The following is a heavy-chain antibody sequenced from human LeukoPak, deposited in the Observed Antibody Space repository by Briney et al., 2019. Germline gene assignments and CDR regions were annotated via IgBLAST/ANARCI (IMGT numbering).Heavy chain of an antibody. V-gene: IGHV4-4*07. CDR1: GGSISSYS. CDR3: ARHSKYYYDSSGSYVGYFQH. J-gene: IGHJ1*01. D-gene: IGHD3-22*01. CDR2: FHSSGSTSGST. Sequence: PSETLSLTCTVSGGSISSYSWSWIRQPAGKGLEWIGRFHSSGSTSGSTNYNPSLKSRVTISVDTSKNQFSLKLSSVTAADTAVYYCARHSKYYYDSSGSYVGYFQHWGQGTLVTVSS.